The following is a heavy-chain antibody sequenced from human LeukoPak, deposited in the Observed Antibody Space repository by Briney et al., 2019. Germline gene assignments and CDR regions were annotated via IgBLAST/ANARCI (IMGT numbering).Heavy chain of an antibody. V-gene: IGHV5-51*01. Sequence: GESLKISCKGSGYSFTNYWIGWVRQMPGKGLEWMGIIYPGDSDTTYSPSFQGQVTISADNSITTAYLQWSSLKASDTAMYYCAGLRAVPGTGWYYFDYWGQGTLVTVSS. CDR2: IYPGDSDT. CDR3: AGLRAVPGTGWYYFDY. CDR1: GYSFTNYW. J-gene: IGHJ4*02. D-gene: IGHD6-19*01.